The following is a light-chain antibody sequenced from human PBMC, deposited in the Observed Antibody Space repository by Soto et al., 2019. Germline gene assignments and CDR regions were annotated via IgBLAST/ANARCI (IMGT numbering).Light chain of an antibody. J-gene: IGKJ3*01. Sequence: EIVLTQSPGTLSLSPGERATVSCRTSQRLTSNYLAWYQQKPGQAPRLLIYVASTRATGIPDRFSGSGSGTDFTLTISSLEPEDFALYYCQQYGTSPFSFGPGTKVDIK. V-gene: IGKV3-20*01. CDR1: QRLTSNY. CDR2: VAS. CDR3: QQYGTSPFS.